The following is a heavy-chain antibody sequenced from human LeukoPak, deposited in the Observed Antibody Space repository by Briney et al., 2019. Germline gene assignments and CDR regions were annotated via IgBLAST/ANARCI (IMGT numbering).Heavy chain of an antibody. D-gene: IGHD2-15*01. CDR2: INHSGST. J-gene: IGHJ6*03. V-gene: IGHV4-34*01. CDR1: GGSFSGYY. CDR3: ARGLGVAGYYYYYMDV. Sequence: KPSETLSLTCAVYGGSFSGYYWSWIRQPPGKGLEWIGEINHSGSTNYNPSLKSRVTISVDTSKNQFSLKLSSVTAADTAVYYCARGLGVAGYYYYYMDVWGKGTTVTVSS.